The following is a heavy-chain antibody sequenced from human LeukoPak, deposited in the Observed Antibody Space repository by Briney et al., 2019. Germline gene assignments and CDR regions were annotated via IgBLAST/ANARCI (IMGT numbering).Heavy chain of an antibody. V-gene: IGHV3-21*01. J-gene: IGHJ4*02. CDR1: GFTFSTYS. D-gene: IGHD3-10*01. CDR2: ISSSSRYI. CDR3: ARDSRVLLWFGELLPYFDY. Sequence: GGSLRLSCSASGFTFSTYSMNWVRQAPGKGLEWVSSISSSSRYIYYADSVKGRFTISRDNAKNSLYLQMNSLRAEDTAVYYCARDSRVLLWFGELLPYFDYWGQGTLVTVSS.